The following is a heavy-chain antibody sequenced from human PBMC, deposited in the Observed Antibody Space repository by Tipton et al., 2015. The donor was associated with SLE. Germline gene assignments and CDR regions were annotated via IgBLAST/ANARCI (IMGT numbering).Heavy chain of an antibody. V-gene: IGHV4-59*01. CDR1: GGSISSYY. CDR3: ARARGPTLFGVGY. D-gene: IGHD3-3*01. CDR2: IYYSGST. J-gene: IGHJ4*02. Sequence: TLSLTCTVSGGSISSYYWSWIRQPPGKGLEWIGYIYYSGSTNYNPSLKGRVTISVDTSKNQFSLKLSSVTAADTAVYYCARARGPTLFGVGYWGQGTLVTVSS.